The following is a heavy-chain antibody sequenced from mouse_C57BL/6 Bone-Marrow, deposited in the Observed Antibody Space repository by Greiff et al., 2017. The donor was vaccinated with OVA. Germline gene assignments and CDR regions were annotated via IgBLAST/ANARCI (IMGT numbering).Heavy chain of an antibody. J-gene: IGHJ3*01. CDR2: IDPENGDT. CDR3: TTTIVSTPSWFAY. D-gene: IGHD1-1*01. CDR1: GFNIKDAY. V-gene: IGHV14-4*01. Sequence: EVKLMESGAELVRPGASVKLSCTASGFNIKDAYMHWVKQRPEQGLEWIGWIDPENGDTEYASKFQGKATITAATSSNTAYLQLSSLTSEDTAVYYCTTTIVSTPSWFAYWGQGTRVTVSA.